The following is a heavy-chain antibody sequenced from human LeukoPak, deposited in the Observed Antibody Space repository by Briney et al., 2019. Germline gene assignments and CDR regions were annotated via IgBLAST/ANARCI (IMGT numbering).Heavy chain of an antibody. CDR3: ATEPYYYGSGSYNYFDY. V-gene: IGHV3-48*01. D-gene: IGHD3-10*01. Sequence: GGSLRLSCAASGFTFSNYAMSWVRQAPGKGLEWVSYISSSSSTIYYADSVKGRFTISRDNAKNSLYLQMNSLGAEDTAVYYCATEPYYYGSGSYNYFDYWGQGTLVTVSS. CDR2: ISSSSSTI. J-gene: IGHJ4*02. CDR1: GFTFSNYA.